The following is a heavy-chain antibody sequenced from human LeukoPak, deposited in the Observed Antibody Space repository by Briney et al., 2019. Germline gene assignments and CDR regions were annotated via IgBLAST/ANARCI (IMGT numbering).Heavy chain of an antibody. D-gene: IGHD2-15*01. CDR3: ASPPRNYWY. J-gene: IGHJ4*02. Sequence: GGSLRLSCAVSGLTVSNNYMSWVRQAPGKGLEWVSVIYSGGSTYYADSVKGRFTISRDNSKNAVYLQMNSLRAEDTAVYYCASPPRNYWYWGQGTLVTVSS. CDR1: GLTVSNNY. CDR2: IYSGGST. V-gene: IGHV3-53*01.